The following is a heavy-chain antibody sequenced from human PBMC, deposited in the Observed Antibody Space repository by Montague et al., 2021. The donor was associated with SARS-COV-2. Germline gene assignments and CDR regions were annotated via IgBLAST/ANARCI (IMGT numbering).Heavy chain of an antibody. CDR1: GFTFSSYW. J-gene: IGHJ6*02. V-gene: IGHV3-7*03. D-gene: IGHD1-26*01. CDR3: ARDSRIVGATGGMDV. Sequence: SLRLSCAASGFTFSSYWMSWVRQTPGKGLEWVANIKPDGGEKHYVDSVKGRFTISRDNAKNSLNLQMDSLRAEDTALYYCARDSRIVGATGGMDVWGQGTTVTVS. CDR2: IKPDGGEK.